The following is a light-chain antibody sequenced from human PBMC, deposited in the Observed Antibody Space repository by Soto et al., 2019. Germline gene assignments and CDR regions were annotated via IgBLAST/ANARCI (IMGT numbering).Light chain of an antibody. CDR1: QSVSSR. CDR3: QQRSNWPIT. J-gene: IGKJ5*01. CDR2: DAS. Sequence: IVLTQSPATLSLSPGERATLSCRASQSVSSRLGWYQQKPGQAPRLLIYDASNRATGIPARFSGSGSGTDFTLTISSLDPEDSAVYYCQQRSNWPITFGQGTRLEIK. V-gene: IGKV3-11*01.